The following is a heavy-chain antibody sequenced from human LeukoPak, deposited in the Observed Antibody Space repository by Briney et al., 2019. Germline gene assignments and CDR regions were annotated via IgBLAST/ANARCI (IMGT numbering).Heavy chain of an antibody. CDR2: ISWNSGSI. Sequence: GGSLRLSCAASGFTFDDYAMHWVRQAPGKGLEWVSGISWNSGSIGYADSVKGRFTISRDNAKNSLYLQMNSLRAEDMALYYCARCRGSGRSGWHFDLWGRGTLVSVSS. V-gene: IGHV3-9*03. J-gene: IGHJ2*01. D-gene: IGHD6-19*01. CDR1: GFTFDDYA. CDR3: ARCRGSGRSGWHFDL.